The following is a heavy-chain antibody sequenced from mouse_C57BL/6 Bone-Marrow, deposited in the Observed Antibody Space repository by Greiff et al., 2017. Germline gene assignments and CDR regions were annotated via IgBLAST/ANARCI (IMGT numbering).Heavy chain of an antibody. CDR3: ARNWDDAY. CDR1: GFSLTSYG. CDR2: IWSGGST. D-gene: IGHD4-1*01. J-gene: IGHJ3*01. V-gene: IGHV2-2*01. Sequence: VQLVESGPGLVQPSQSLSITCTVSGFSLTSYGVHWVRQSPGKGLEWLGVIWSGGSTDYNAAFISRLSISKDNSKSQVFVKMNSLQADDTAIYYCARNWDDAYWGQGTLVTVSA.